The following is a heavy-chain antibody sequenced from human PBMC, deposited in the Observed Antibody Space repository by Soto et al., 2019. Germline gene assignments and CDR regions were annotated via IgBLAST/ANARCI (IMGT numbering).Heavy chain of an antibody. CDR2: INHSGST. Sequence: PSETLSLTCAIYGGSFSGYYWSWLRQPPGKGLEWIGEINHSGSTNYNPSLKSRVTISVDTSKNQFSLKLSSVTAADTAVYYCARMYSSGWYPLGYYGMDVWGQGTTVTVSS. J-gene: IGHJ6*02. V-gene: IGHV4-34*01. CDR3: ARMYSSGWYPLGYYGMDV. D-gene: IGHD6-19*01. CDR1: GGSFSGYY.